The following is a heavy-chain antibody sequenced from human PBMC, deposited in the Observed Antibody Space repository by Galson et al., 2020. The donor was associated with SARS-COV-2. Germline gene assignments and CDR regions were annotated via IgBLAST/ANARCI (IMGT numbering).Heavy chain of an antibody. D-gene: IGHD6-19*01. CDR2: IFHSGDT. Sequence: PSQTLSLTCDVSGGSVTNYNWWSWVRLPPGKGLEWIGEIFHSGDTNYNPSLKGRVTISMDESDNQVSLTLISATAADTALYYCARGSSVYFANTFDIWGQGTMVTVSS. CDR1: GGSVTNYNW. CDR3: ARGSSVYFANTFDI. V-gene: IGHV4-4*02. J-gene: IGHJ3*02.